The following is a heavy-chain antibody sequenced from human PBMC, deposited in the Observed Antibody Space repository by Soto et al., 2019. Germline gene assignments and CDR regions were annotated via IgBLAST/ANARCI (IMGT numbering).Heavy chain of an antibody. Sequence: EALKISCKGSGYNFITYWINWVRQTPGKGLEWMGRIDPSDSKTKYSPSLEGHITISVDKSISTTYLQWSSLKASDTAIYYCARGIAAAGGYYVYAFDVWGQGTLVTVSS. CDR1: GYNFITYW. CDR3: ARGIAAAGGYYVYAFDV. D-gene: IGHD6-13*01. V-gene: IGHV5-10-1*01. CDR2: IDPSDSKT. J-gene: IGHJ4*03.